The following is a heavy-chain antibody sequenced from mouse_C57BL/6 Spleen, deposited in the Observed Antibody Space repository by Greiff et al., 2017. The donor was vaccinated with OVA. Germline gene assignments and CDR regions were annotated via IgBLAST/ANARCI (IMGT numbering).Heavy chain of an antibody. Sequence: QVQLQQPGAELVKPGASVKLSCKASGYTFTSYWMQWVKQRPGQGLEWIGEIDPSDSYTNYNQKFKGKATLTVDTSSSTAYMQLSSLTSEDSAVYYCARWAQATSFDYWGQGTTLTVSS. V-gene: IGHV1-50*01. J-gene: IGHJ2*01. CDR2: IDPSDSYT. D-gene: IGHD3-2*02. CDR1: GYTFTSYW. CDR3: ARWAQATSFDY.